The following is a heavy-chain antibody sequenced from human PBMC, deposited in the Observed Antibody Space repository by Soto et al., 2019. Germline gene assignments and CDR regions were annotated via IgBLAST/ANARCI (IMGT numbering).Heavy chain of an antibody. CDR1: GGTFSSYA. CDR2: IIPIFGTA. D-gene: IGHD4-17*01. J-gene: IGHJ5*02. V-gene: IGHV1-69*01. Sequence: QVQLVQSGAEVKKPGSSVKVSCKASGGTFSSYAISWVRQAPGQGLEWMGGIIPIFGTANYAQKFQGRVTITADESTSTAYMELSSLRSEDTAVYCCAGRTLTYGGNSFVFWFDPWGQGTLVTVSS. CDR3: AGRTLTYGGNSFVFWFDP.